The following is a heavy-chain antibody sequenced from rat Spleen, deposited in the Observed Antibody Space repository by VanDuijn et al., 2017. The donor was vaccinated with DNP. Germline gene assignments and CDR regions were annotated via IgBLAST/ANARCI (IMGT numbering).Heavy chain of an antibody. V-gene: IGHV5-25*01. J-gene: IGHJ2*01. Sequence: EVQLVESGGGLVQPGRSLKLSCAASGFTFTDYYMAWVRQAPTKGLEWVASISHDGGNIYYRDSVKGRFTISRDNAKSTLYLQMDSLRSEDTATYYCATQSNNYHYFDYWGQGVMVTVSS. CDR1: GFTFTDYY. CDR2: ISHDGGNI. D-gene: IGHD1-10*01. CDR3: ATQSNNYHYFDY.